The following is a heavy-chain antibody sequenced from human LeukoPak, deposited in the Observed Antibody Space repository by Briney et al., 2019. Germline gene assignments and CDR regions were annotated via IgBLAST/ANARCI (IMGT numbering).Heavy chain of an antibody. J-gene: IGHJ4*02. CDR2: ISSNGGST. D-gene: IGHD1-1*01. CDR3: ARGNRVEEYYFDY. V-gene: IGHV3-64*01. CDR1: GFTFSSYA. Sequence: GGSLRLSCAASGFTFSSYAMYWVRQAPGKGLEYVSAISSNGGSTYYANSVKGRFTISRDNSKNTLYLQMGSLRAEDMAVYYCARGNRVEEYYFDYWGQGTLVTVSS.